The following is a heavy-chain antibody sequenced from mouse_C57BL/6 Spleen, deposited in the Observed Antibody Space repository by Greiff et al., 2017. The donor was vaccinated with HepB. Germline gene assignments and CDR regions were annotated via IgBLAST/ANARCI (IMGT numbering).Heavy chain of an antibody. CDR1: GFTFSDAW. J-gene: IGHJ3*01. V-gene: IGHV6-6*01. CDR3: TWPGYYGSSYEAWFAY. D-gene: IGHD1-1*01. CDR2: IRNKANNHAT. Sequence: EVKLMESGGGLVQPGGSMKLSCAASGFTFSDAWMDWVRQSPEKGLEWVAEIRNKANNHATYYAESVKGRFTISRDDSKSSVYLQMNSLRAEDTGIYYCTWPGYYGSSYEAWFAYWGQGTLVTVSA.